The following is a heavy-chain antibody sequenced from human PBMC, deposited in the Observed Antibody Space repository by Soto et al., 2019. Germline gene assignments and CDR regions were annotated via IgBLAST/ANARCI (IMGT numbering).Heavy chain of an antibody. CDR1: GLPFGGYA. CDR3: AKALRPSLNFFYYMDV. D-gene: IGHD2-2*01. J-gene: IGHJ6*03. Sequence: EVQLLESGGGLVQPGGSLRLSCVVSGLPFGGYAMSWVRQAPEKGRGWVAILGGNGFTTYYADSVKGRFTISGDKSKSTLFLQMNSLRADDTGVYYCAKALRPSLNFFYYMDVWGRGTSVTVSS. V-gene: IGHV3-23*01. CDR2: LGGNGFTT.